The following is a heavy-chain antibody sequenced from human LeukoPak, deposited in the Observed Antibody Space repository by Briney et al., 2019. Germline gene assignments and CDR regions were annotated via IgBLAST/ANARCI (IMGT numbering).Heavy chain of an antibody. J-gene: IGHJ4*02. CDR1: GGTFSSYA. CDR3: ARLDIAVAGTPGSC. CDR2: IIPIFGTA. D-gene: IGHD6-19*01. V-gene: IGHV1-69*01. Sequence: SVKVSRKASGGTFSSYAISWVRQAPGQGLEWMGGIIPIFGTANYAQKFQGRVTITADESTSTAYMELSSLRSEDTAVYYCARLDIAVAGTPGSCWGQGTLVTVSS.